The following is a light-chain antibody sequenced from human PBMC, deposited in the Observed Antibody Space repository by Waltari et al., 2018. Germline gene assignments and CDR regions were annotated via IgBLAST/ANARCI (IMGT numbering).Light chain of an antibody. V-gene: IGKV3-15*01. CDR2: GAS. CDR1: QSVSSF. CDR3: QQYNDWPPLT. J-gene: IGKJ4*01. Sequence: EVVLTQSPATLSLSPGERATLSCRASQSVSSFLAWYQQKPGQDPRLLIYGASTRATGIPASFSGSGSGTEFTLTISSLQSEDFAVYSCQQYNDWPPLTFGGGTKVEIK.